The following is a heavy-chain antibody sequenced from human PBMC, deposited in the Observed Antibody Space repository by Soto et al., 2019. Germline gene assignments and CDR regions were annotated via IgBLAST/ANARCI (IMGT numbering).Heavy chain of an antibody. Sequence: GLEWVSSITSGSNYIYYADSVKGRFTCSRDNAKNSLYLQMNSLRAEDTAVYFCARVRCSGGSCYGLDYWGQATLVTFSS. V-gene: IGHV3-21*01. CDR3: ARVRCSGGSCYGLDY. D-gene: IGHD2-15*01. CDR2: ITSGSNYI. J-gene: IGHJ4*02.